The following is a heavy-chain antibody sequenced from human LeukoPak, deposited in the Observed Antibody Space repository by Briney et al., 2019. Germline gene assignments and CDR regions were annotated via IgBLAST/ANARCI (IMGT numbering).Heavy chain of an antibody. V-gene: IGHV4-59*01. J-gene: IGHJ5*02. CDR1: GGSITGYY. CDR3: ARDKYCSSTSCRLASLKTRNWFDP. CDR2: VHFSGTT. D-gene: IGHD2-2*01. Sequence: SETLSLTCTVSGGSITGYYWSWIRQPPGRGLEWIGYVHFSGTTSFNPSLKSRVTISVDTSKNQFSLRLSSVTAADTAVYYCARDKYCSSTSCRLASLKTRNWFDPWGQGTLVTVSS.